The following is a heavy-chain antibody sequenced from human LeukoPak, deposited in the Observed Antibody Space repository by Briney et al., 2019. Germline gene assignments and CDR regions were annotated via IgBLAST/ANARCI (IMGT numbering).Heavy chain of an antibody. J-gene: IGHJ3*02. CDR1: GYTFTSYG. D-gene: IGHD4-23*01. Sequence: GASVKVSCKASGYTFTSYGISWVRQAPGQGLEWMGWISAYNGNTNYAQKLQGRVTMTTDTSTSTAYMELRSLRSDDTAVYYCAKAKTTVVTPSTAFDIWGQGTMVTVSS. CDR3: AKAKTTVVTPSTAFDI. CDR2: ISAYNGNT. V-gene: IGHV1-18*01.